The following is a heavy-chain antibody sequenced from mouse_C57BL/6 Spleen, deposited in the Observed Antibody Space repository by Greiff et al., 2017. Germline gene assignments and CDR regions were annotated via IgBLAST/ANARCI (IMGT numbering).Heavy chain of an antibody. CDR1: GYTFTSYW. Sequence: VQLQQPGAELVKPGASVKMSCKASGYTFTSYWITWVKQRPGQGLEWIGDIYPGSGSTNYNEKFKSKATLTVDTSSSTAYMQLSSLTSEDSAVYYCARDSSGSAWFAYWGQGTLVTVSA. J-gene: IGHJ3*01. V-gene: IGHV1-55*01. CDR2: IYPGSGST. D-gene: IGHD3-2*02. CDR3: ARDSSGSAWFAY.